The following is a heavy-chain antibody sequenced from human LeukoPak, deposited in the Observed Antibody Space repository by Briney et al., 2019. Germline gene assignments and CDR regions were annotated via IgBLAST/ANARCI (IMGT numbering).Heavy chain of an antibody. J-gene: IGHJ4*02. CDR2: IYSGGRT. D-gene: IGHD6-19*01. V-gene: IGHV3-66*01. Sequence: GGSLRLSCAASGFTVSSNSMSWVRQAPGKGLEWVSVIYSGGRTDYADSVKGRFTISRDNSKNMVFLQMNTLRAEDTAVYYCARDRPVAGASAFDYWGQGTLVTVSS. CDR3: ARDRPVAGASAFDY. CDR1: GFTVSSNS.